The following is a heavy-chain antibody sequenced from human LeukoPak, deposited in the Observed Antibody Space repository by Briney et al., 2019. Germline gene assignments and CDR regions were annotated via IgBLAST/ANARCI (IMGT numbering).Heavy chain of an antibody. Sequence: GRSLRLSCAASGFSFSNYAMHWVRQAPGKGLDWVAVILYDGSIQNTADSVRGRFIISRDNSKNTVFLQMSSLTTDDTAVYYCARGGIVVPAAALLEFDPWGQGTLVTVSS. D-gene: IGHD2-2*01. V-gene: IGHV3-30*04. CDR2: ILYDGSIQ. J-gene: IGHJ5*02. CDR3: ARGGIVVPAAALLEFDP. CDR1: GFSFSNYA.